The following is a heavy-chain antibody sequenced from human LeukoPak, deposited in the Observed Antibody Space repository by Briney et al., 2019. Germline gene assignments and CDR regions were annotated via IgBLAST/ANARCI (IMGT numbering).Heavy chain of an antibody. CDR1: GFTFGSYW. D-gene: IGHD1-26*01. J-gene: IGHJ4*02. V-gene: IGHV3-7*01. CDR2: IKQDGSEK. CDR3: SRLGGSYYHY. Sequence: GGSLRLSCAASGFTFGSYWMSWVRQAPGKGLEWVANIKQDGSEKYYVDSVKGRFTISRDNAKKSLYLQMNSLRAEDTAVYYCSRLGGSYYHYWGRGTLVTVSS.